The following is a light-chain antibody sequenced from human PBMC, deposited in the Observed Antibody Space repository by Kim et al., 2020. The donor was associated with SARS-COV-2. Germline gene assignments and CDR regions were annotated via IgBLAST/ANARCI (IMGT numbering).Light chain of an antibody. V-gene: IGKV3-15*01. CDR2: DAS. Sequence: VSPGERATLSCRASQSVSSNLNWYQQKLGQAPRLLIYDASTRATGIPARFSGSGSGTEFTLTISSLQSEDFGIYYCQQDNKWPLTFGGGTKVDIK. J-gene: IGKJ4*01. CDR1: QSVSSN. CDR3: QQDNKWPLT.